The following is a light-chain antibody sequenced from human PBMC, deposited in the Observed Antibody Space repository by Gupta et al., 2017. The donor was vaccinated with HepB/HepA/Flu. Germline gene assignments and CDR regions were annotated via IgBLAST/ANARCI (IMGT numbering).Light chain of an antibody. CDR3: AAWDDRLDVWV. V-gene: IGLV1-44*01. J-gene: IGLJ3*02. Sequence: QSALTQPPSASGTPGQSVTISCSGGSSNIGSNPVSWYQQLPGTAPKLLIYSSYQRPSGVPDRFSASKSGTSASLAISGLQAEDEADYYCAAWDDRLDVWVFGGGTNLTVL. CDR2: SSY. CDR1: SSNIGSNP.